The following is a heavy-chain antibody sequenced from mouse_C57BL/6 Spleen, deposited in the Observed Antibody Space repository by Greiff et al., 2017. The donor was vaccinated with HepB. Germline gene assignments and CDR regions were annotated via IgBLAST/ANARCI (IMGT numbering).Heavy chain of an antibody. J-gene: IGHJ3*01. CDR1: GYSFTGYY. Sequence: VQLQQSGPELVKPGASVKISCKASGYSFTGYYMNWVKQSPEKSLEWIGEINPSTGGTTYNQKFKAKATLTVDKSSSTAYMQLKSLTSEDSAVYYCESLYYGPPWFAYWGQGTLVTVSA. CDR2: INPSTGGT. V-gene: IGHV1-42*01. CDR3: ESLYYGPPWFAY. D-gene: IGHD2-1*01.